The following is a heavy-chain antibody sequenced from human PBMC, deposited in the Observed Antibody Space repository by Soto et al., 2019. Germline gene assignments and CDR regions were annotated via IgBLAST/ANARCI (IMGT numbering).Heavy chain of an antibody. J-gene: IGHJ4*02. D-gene: IGHD2-15*01. V-gene: IGHV3-23*01. CDR1: GFTFSSYA. CDR3: AKSSLGYCSGGSCYVY. CDR2: ISGSGGST. Sequence: EVQLLESGGGLVQPGGSLRLSCAASGFTFSSYAMSWVRQAPGKGLEWVSAISGSGGSTYYADSVKGRFTISRDNSKNTRYLQMNSLRAEDTAVYYCAKSSLGYCSGGSCYVYWGQGTLVTVSS.